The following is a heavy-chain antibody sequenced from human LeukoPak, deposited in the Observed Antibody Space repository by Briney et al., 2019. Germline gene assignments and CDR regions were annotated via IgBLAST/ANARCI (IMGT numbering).Heavy chain of an antibody. D-gene: IGHD4-17*01. Sequence: GGSLRLSCAASGSTFSDYYMSWIRQAPGKGLEWVSYISSSGSTIYYADSVKGRFTISRDNAKNSLYLQMNSLRAEDTAVYYCARVPDYEFPNWFDPWGQGTLVTVSS. CDR1: GSTFSDYY. V-gene: IGHV3-11*01. J-gene: IGHJ5*02. CDR3: ARVPDYEFPNWFDP. CDR2: ISSSGSTI.